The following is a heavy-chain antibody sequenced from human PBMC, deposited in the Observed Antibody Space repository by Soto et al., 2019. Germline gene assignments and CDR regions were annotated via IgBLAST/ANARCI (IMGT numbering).Heavy chain of an antibody. CDR1: GFTFGDYG. V-gene: IGHV3-49*04. CDR2: IRSKAYRGTT. CDR3: SRDGYCSSTSCSDYYGMDV. Sequence: GGSLRLSCTAPGFTFGDYGMSWVRQAPGKGREWVGFIRSKAYRGTTEYGASVKGRFTISRDDSKSIAYLQMNSLKTEDTAVYYCSRDGYCSSTSCSDYYGMDVWGQGTTVTVSS. D-gene: IGHD2-2*01. J-gene: IGHJ6*02.